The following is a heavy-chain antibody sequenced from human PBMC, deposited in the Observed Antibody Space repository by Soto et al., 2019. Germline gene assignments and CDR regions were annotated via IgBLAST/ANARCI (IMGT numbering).Heavy chain of an antibody. V-gene: IGHV4-59*01. J-gene: IGHJ4*02. D-gene: IGHD4-17*01. CDR3: ARTGTVTKSLYFDY. CDR1: GGSISSYY. CDR2: IYYSGST. Sequence: QVQLQESGPGLVKPSETLSLTCTVSGGSISSYYWSWIRQPPGKGLEWIGYIYYSGSTNYNPSLKSRVTISVDTSKNQFSLKLSSVTAADTAVYYCARTGTVTKSLYFDYWGQGTLVTVSS.